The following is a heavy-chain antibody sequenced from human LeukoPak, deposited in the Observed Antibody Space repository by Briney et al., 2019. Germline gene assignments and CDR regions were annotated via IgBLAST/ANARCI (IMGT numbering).Heavy chain of an antibody. D-gene: IGHD6-6*01. CDR1: GFTLRTDW. V-gene: IGHV3-7*04. CDR3: VRDWAYQLENDAYYDAYDI. Sequence: GGSRRLSCVGSGFTLRTDWISWVRQAPGKGLEWVANIKHDGTEKNYVDSVRGRFTISRDNAMNPVYLQMNSLRAEDTPLYYCVRDWAYQLENDAYYDAYDIWGQGTMVTVSS. J-gene: IGHJ3*02. CDR2: IKHDGTEK.